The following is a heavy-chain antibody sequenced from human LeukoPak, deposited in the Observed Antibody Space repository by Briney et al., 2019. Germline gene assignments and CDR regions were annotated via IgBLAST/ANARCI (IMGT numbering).Heavy chain of an antibody. D-gene: IGHD4-17*01. Sequence: SETLSLTCTVSGGSISSYYWSWIRQPPGKGLEWIGYIYYSGSTNYNPSLKSRVTISVDTSKNQFSLKLSSVTAADTAVYYCARDPYGDYAPDYWGQGTLVTVSS. CDR2: IYYSGST. V-gene: IGHV4-59*01. CDR1: GGSISSYY. J-gene: IGHJ4*02. CDR3: ARDPYGDYAPDY.